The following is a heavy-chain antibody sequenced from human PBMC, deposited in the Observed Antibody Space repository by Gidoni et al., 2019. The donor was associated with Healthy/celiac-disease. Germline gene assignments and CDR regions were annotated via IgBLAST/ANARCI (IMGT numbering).Heavy chain of an antibody. J-gene: IGHJ4*02. D-gene: IGHD3-22*01. CDR2: INHSGST. V-gene: IGHV4-34*01. Sequence: QVQLQQWGAGLLKPSETMSLTCAVDGGSFSGDYWSWIRQPPGKGLEWSGEINHSGSTNYNPSLKSRVTISVDTSKNQFSLKLSSVTAADTAVYYCARGSDYYDSSGYPTYFDYWGQGTLVTVSS. CDR1: GGSFSGDY. CDR3: ARGSDYYDSSGYPTYFDY.